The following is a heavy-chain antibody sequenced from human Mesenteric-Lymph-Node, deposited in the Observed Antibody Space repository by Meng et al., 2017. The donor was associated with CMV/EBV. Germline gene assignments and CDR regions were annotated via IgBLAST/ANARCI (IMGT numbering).Heavy chain of an antibody. V-gene: IGHV1-69*10. CDR2: IIPILGIA. J-gene: IGHJ6*02. D-gene: IGHD1-7*01. Sequence: SVKVSCKASGGTFSRYGISWVRQAPGQGLEWMGGIIPILGIANYAQKFQGRVTITADKSTSTAYIELSSLRSEDTAVYYCATARPSSQSSGELSWPYYYYHNGMDVWGQGTTVTVSS. CDR1: GGTFSRYG. CDR3: ATARPSSQSSGELSWPYYYYHNGMDV.